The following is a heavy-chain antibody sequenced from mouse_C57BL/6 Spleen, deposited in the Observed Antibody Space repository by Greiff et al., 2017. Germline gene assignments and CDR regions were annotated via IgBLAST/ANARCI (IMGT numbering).Heavy chain of an antibody. CDR2: IYPGDGDT. CDR3: AIPDY. J-gene: IGHJ2*01. Sequence: VNVVESGPELVKPGASVKISCKASGYAFSSSWMNWVKQRPGKGLEWIGRIYPGDGDTNYNGKFKGKATLTADKSSSTADMQLSSLTSEHSAVYFCAIPDYWGQGTTLTVSS. V-gene: IGHV1-82*01. CDR1: GYAFSSSW.